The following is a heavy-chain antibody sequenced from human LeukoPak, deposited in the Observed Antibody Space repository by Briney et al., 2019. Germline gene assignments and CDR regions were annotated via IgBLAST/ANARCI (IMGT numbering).Heavy chain of an antibody. CDR3: ARALSDYVDYCYYYYMDV. J-gene: IGHJ6*03. CDR2: INWNGGST. CDR1: GFTFDDYG. D-gene: IGHD4-17*01. V-gene: IGHV3-20*04. Sequence: RSGGSLRLSCAASGFTFDDYGMSWVRQAPGKGLEWVSGINWNGGSTGYVDSVKGRFTISRDNAKNSLYLQMNSLRAEDTALYYCARALSDYVDYCYYYYMDVWGKGTTVTVSS.